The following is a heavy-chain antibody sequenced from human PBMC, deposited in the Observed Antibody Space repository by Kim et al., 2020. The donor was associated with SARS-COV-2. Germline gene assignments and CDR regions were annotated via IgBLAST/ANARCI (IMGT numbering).Heavy chain of an antibody. CDR3: AKDWFVRVRYEVYYYGMDV. J-gene: IGHJ6*02. CDR1: GFTFSSYA. CDR2: ISGSGGST. V-gene: IGHV3-23*01. Sequence: GGSLRLSCAASGFTFSSYAMSWVRQAPGKGLEWVSAISGSGGSTYYADSVKGRFTISRDNSKNTLYLQMNSLRAEDTAVYYCAKDWFVRVRYEVYYYGMDVWGQGTTVTVSS. D-gene: IGHD1-1*01.